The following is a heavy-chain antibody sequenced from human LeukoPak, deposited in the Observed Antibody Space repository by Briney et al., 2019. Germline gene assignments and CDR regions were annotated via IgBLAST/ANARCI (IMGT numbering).Heavy chain of an antibody. CDR2: IYYSGNT. V-gene: IGHV4-39*01. J-gene: IGHJ4*02. D-gene: IGHD5-18*01. CDR3: ARLIGGTDIAMAFDY. CDR1: GDSVNSIAYY. Sequence: PSETLSLTCTVSGDSVNSIAYYWGWVRQPPGKGLEWIGSIYYSGNTLYNPSLKSRVTMSVDTSRNQFSMRLSSLTAADTAVFYCARLIGGTDIAMAFDYWGQGTPVTVSS.